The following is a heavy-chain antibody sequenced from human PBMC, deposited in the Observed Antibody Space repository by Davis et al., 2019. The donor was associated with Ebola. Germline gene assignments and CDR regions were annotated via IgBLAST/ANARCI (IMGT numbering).Heavy chain of an antibody. D-gene: IGHD1-26*01. Sequence: MPSETLSLTCTVSGGSISSYYWGWIRQPPGKGLEWIGSIYYSGSTYYNPSLKSRVTISVDTSKNQFSLKLSSVTAADTAVYYCARLDSGSYPDYWGQGTLVTVSS. CDR3: ARLDSGSYPDY. CDR1: GGSISSYY. V-gene: IGHV4-39*01. CDR2: IYYSGST. J-gene: IGHJ4*02.